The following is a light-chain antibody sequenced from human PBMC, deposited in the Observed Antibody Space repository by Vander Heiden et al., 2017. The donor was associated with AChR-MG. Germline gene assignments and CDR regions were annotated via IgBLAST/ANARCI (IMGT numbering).Light chain of an antibody. J-gene: IGKJ1*01. V-gene: IGKV3-20*01. CDR1: QSVSSNY. CDR3: QQYGRSPKT. CDR2: GAS. Sequence: EIVLTQSPGTLSLSPGDRATLSCRASQSVSSNYLAWYRQKPGQAPRLLIYGASSRATGIPDRFSGSGSGTDFTLTISRLEPEDFAVYYCQQYGRSPKTFGQGTKVEIK.